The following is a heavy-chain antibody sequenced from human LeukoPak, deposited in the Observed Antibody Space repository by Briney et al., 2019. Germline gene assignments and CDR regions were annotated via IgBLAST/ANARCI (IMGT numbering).Heavy chain of an antibody. CDR1: GFTLSNYG. V-gene: IGHV3-33*01. CDR2: IRHDESDK. Sequence: GGSLRLSCAASGFTLSNYGMHWVRQAPGKGLEWVAGIRHDESDKYYTDSVKGRFTISRDRSKDTLYLQMNSPRPEDTAVYYCARLGYGGSGWFFDFWGQGTLVTVSS. CDR3: ARLGYGGSGWFFDF. D-gene: IGHD6-19*01. J-gene: IGHJ4*02.